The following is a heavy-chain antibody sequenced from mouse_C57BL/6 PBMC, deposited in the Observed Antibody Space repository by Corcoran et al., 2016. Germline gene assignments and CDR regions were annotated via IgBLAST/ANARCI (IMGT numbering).Heavy chain of an antibody. CDR1: GYTFTTYG. D-gene: IGHD1-1*01. CDR2: INTYSGVP. V-gene: IGHV9-3*01. Sequence: QMQLVQSGPELKKPGETVKISCKASGYTFTTYGMSWVKQAPGKGLKWMGWINTYSGVPTYADDFKGRFAFSLETSASTAYLQINNLKNEDTATYFCARNYGSLYYYAMDYWGQGTSVTVSS. J-gene: IGHJ4*01. CDR3: ARNYGSLYYYAMDY.